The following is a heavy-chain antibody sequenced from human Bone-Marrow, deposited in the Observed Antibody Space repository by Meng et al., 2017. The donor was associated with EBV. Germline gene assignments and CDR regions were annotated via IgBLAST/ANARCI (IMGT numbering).Heavy chain of an antibody. D-gene: IGHD3-10*01. CDR2: MNHSGST. CDR3: ARGQHLTMVQGVIILIGPKFDP. Sequence: QVQLQQWGAGLLKPSXILSLTCAXYGGSFSGYYWSWIRQPPEKGLEWIGEMNHSGSTNYNPSLKSRVTISVDTSKNQFSLKLSSVTAADTAVYYCARGQHLTMVQGVIILIGPKFDPWGQGTLVTVSS. V-gene: IGHV4-34*01. J-gene: IGHJ5*02. CDR1: GGSFSGYY.